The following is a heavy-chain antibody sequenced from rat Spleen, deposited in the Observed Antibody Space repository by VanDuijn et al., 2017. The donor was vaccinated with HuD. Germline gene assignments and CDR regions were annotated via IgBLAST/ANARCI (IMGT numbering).Heavy chain of an antibody. V-gene: IGHV5-29*01. CDR2: ISPSGVST. Sequence: EVQLVESGGGLVQPGRSLKLSCAASGFTFSNYGMAWVRQAPTKGLEWVASISPSGVSTYYRDSAKGRFTISRDNAKSTLYLQMDSLRSEDTATYYCAKHNIAAISGVMDAWGQGASVTVSS. J-gene: IGHJ4*01. CDR3: AKHNIAAISGVMDA. D-gene: IGHD1-2*01. CDR1: GFTFSNYG.